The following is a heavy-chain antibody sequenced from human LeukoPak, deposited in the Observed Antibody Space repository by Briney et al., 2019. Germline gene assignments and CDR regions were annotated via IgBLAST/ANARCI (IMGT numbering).Heavy chain of an antibody. V-gene: IGHV3-23*01. D-gene: IGHD6-19*01. CDR2: IRGRGGRT. J-gene: IGHJ4*02. CDR1: GLTFSIHA. Sequence: PGGALILSCAASGLTFSIHAMGSVRQAPGKGLEWVSAIRGRGGRTYYEDSVKRRFTISRDNSKNTLYLQMNSLRAEDTAVYFCAKEKYSSAFFDYWGQGTLVTVSS. CDR3: AKEKYSSAFFDY.